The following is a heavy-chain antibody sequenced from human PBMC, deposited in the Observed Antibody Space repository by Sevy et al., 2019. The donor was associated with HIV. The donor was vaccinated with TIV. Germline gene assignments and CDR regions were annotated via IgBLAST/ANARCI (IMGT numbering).Heavy chain of an antibody. J-gene: IGHJ4*02. V-gene: IGHV3-7*01. CDR3: ANDCYAGFGCFNY. CDR2: IKTDGSEE. CDR1: GFAFSTYW. D-gene: IGHD3-9*01. Sequence: GGSLRLSCAASGFAFSTYWMSWVRQAPGKGLEWVARIKTDGSEENYANSVKGRFTISRDNTKNSLSLQMNSLRAEEMAVYYCANDCYAGFGCFNYWGQGTLVTVSS.